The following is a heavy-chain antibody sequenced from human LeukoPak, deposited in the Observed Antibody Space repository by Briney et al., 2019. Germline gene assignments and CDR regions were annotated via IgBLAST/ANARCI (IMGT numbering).Heavy chain of an antibody. J-gene: IGHJ4*02. D-gene: IGHD5-12*01. CDR2: ISSSSSYI. CDR3: AKKHVYSGYLFDN. V-gene: IGHV3-21*01. Sequence: PGGSLRLSCAASGFTFSSYSMNWVRQAPGKGLEWVSSISSSSSYIYYADSVKGRFTISRDNAKNTLYLQMNSLRAEDTAVYYCAKKHVYSGYLFDNWGQGTLVTVSS. CDR1: GFTFSSYS.